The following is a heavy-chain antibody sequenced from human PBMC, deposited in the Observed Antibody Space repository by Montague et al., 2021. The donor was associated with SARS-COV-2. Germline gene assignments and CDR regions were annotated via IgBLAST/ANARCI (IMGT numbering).Heavy chain of an antibody. CDR1: GFTFDDYA. Sequence: SLRLSCPASGFTFDDYAMHWVRQAPGKGLEWVSGISWNSDSIDYADSVKGRFTISRDNAKNSLYLQMNSLRAEDTAFYYCARGETGYGTSWPDYWGQGTLVTVSS. CDR2: ISWNSDSI. D-gene: IGHD2-2*01. J-gene: IGHJ4*02. CDR3: ARGETGYGTSWPDY. V-gene: IGHV3-9*01.